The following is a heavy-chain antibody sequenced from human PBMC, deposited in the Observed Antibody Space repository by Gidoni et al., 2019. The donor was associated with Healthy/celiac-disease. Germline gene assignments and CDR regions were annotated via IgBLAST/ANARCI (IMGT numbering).Heavy chain of an antibody. V-gene: IGHV3-9*01. CDR1: GFTFDDYA. CDR3: AKMGLGYCSSTSCYDAFDI. J-gene: IGHJ3*02. D-gene: IGHD2-2*01. Sequence: EVQLVESGGGLVQPGRSLRLSCAASGFTFDDYAMHWVRQAPGKGLEWVSGISWNSGSIGYADSVKGRFTISRDHAKNSLYLQMNSLRAEDTALYYCAKMGLGYCSSTSCYDAFDIWGQGTMVTVSS. CDR2: ISWNSGSI.